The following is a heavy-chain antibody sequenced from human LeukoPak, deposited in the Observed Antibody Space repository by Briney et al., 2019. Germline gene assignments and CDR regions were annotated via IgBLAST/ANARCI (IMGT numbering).Heavy chain of an antibody. CDR3: ARVGDYEKPKYYYGSGSYLDY. CDR2: IYHSGST. Sequence: PSGTLSLTCAVSGGSISSSNWWSWVRQPPGKGLEWIGEIYHSGSTNYNPSLKSRVTISVDKSKNQFSLKLSSVTAADTAVYYCARVGDYEKPKYYYGSGSYLDYWGQGTLVTVSS. V-gene: IGHV4-4*02. CDR1: GGSISSSNW. J-gene: IGHJ4*02. D-gene: IGHD3-10*01.